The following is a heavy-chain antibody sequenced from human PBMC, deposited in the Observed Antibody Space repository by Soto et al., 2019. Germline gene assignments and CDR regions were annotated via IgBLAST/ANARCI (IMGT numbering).Heavy chain of an antibody. CDR1: GFTFSSYA. J-gene: IGHJ6*02. CDR2: ISYDGSNK. CDR3: ARVKVRGVILYGMDV. Sequence: GGSLRLSCAASGFTFSSYAMHWVRQSPGKGLEWVAVISYDGSNKYYADSVKGRFTISRDNSKNTLYLQMNSLRAEDTAVYYCARVKVRGVILYGMDVWGQGTTVTVS. D-gene: IGHD3-10*01. V-gene: IGHV3-30-3*01.